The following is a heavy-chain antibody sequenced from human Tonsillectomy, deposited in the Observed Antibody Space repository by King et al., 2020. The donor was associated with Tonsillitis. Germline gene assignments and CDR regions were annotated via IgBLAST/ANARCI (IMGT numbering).Heavy chain of an antibody. J-gene: IGHJ1*01. D-gene: IGHD3-3*01. Sequence: VQLVESGGGVVQPGRSLRLSCAASXFSFSSXAMHWVRQVPGKGLEWVAVISYDESNKVYADSVKGRFTISRDISKNTLYLQMNSLRDEDTAVYYCARDYXASGXTXGRXPPLFGXWGXGILVTVS. V-gene: IGHV3-30*04. CDR1: XFSFSSXA. CDR2: ISYDESNK. CDR3: ARDYXASGXTXGRXPPLFGX.